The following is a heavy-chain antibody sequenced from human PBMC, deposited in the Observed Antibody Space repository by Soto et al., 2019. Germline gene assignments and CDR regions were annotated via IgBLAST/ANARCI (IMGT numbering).Heavy chain of an antibody. J-gene: IGHJ4*02. CDR1: GYNFAGYW. CDR2: IYPSDSDT. V-gene: IGHV5-51*01. CDR3: ARGGVSTRTFDY. D-gene: IGHD3-3*01. Sequence: GESLKISCKGSGYNFAGYWIAWVRQMPGKGLGMMGIIYPSDSDTRYRPSFQGQATISADKSISYAYLKWSSLRASDTDMYYCARGGVSTRTFDYWGQGTPVTVSS.